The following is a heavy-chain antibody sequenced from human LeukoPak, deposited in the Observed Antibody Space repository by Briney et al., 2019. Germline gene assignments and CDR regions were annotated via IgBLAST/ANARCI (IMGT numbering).Heavy chain of an antibody. Sequence: ASVKVSCKASGYSFSGHGITWVRQAPGQGLEWMAAINPSDIKKYYAQEFQGRVAVTWDTSTSTVYMELSSLRSEDTAVYYCARESGDITAPKKNFDFWGQGTLITVSS. V-gene: IGHV1-46*01. CDR1: GYSFSGHG. J-gene: IGHJ4*02. CDR2: INPSDIKK. D-gene: IGHD6-13*01. CDR3: ARESGDITAPKKNFDF.